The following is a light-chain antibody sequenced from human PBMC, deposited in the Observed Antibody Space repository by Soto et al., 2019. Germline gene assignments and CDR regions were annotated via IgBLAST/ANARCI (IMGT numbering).Light chain of an antibody. J-gene: IGKJ2*01. CDR2: SAS. CDR3: QHGYVAPYN. Sequence: DIQMNQSPSSVSATIGDTVTITCRASQDINVYLNWYQQKPGEVPKLLIYSASTLHSGVPSRFTGSGSETDFTLTIRSLQPEDFATYYCQHGYVAPYNFGQGSKVDIK. CDR1: QDINVY. V-gene: IGKV1-39*01.